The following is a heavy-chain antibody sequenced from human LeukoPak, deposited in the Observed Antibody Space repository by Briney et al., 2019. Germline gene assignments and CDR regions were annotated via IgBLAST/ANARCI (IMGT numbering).Heavy chain of an antibody. J-gene: IGHJ3*02. D-gene: IGHD2-15*01. V-gene: IGHV4-4*07. CDR1: GGSISNY. Sequence: PSETLSLTCTVSGGSISNYWSWLRQPAGKGLEWIGRKYARGSSNYNPPVQSRVTMSVDTSKNQFSLKLRSVTAADTAVYYCARGRYCSADICTGGDSFDIWGQGTMVSVSP. CDR2: KYARGSS. CDR3: ARGRYCSADICTGGDSFDI.